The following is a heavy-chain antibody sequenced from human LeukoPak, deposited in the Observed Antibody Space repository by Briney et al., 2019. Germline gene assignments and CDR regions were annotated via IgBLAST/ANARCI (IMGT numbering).Heavy chain of an antibody. CDR1: GGSISSGDYY. V-gene: IGHV4-31*03. J-gene: IGHJ4*02. CDR2: IYYSGST. Sequence: PSETLSLTCTVSGGSISSGDYYWSWIRQPPGKGLEWIGYIYYSGSTYYNPSLKSRVTISVDTSKNQFSLKLSSVTAADTAVYYCARDQGGRYFDYWGQGTLVTVSS. CDR3: ARDQGGRYFDY. D-gene: IGHD2-15*01.